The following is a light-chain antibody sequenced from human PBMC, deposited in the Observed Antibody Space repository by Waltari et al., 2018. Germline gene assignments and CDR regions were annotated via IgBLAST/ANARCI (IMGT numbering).Light chain of an antibody. CDR2: DNH. V-gene: IGLV1-51*01. CDR3: GTWDSNLSAWI. J-gene: IGLJ2*01. Sequence: QSVLTQPPSVSAAPGQRVTISCSGGRSNIGSNSVSWYQNLPGTAPKLLIYDNHKRPSGIPDRFSGSKSGTSVTLDITGLQTGDEADYYCGTWDSNLSAWIFGGGTKLTVL. CDR1: RSNIGSNS.